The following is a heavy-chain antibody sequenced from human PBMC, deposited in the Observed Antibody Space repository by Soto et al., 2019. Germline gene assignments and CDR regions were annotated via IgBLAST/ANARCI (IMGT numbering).Heavy chain of an antibody. CDR1: GDSISSGDYY. J-gene: IGHJ3*02. D-gene: IGHD3-10*01. CDR2: IYYSGST. Sequence: PSETLSLTCTVSGDSISSGDYYWSWIRQPPGKGLEWIGYIYYSGSTNYNPSLKSRVTISVDTSKNQFSLKLSSVTAADTAVYYCARVWGGAFDIWGQGTMVTVSS. V-gene: IGHV4-61*08. CDR3: ARVWGGAFDI.